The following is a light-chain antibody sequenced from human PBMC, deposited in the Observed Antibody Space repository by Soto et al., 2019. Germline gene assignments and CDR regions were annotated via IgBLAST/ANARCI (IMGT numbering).Light chain of an antibody. Sequence: DIQMTQSPSSLSASVGDRVTITCRASQSISSYLNWYQQKPGKAPKLLIYAASSFQSRVPSRFSGSGSATDFSLTISSLQPEDFATYYCQQSYSTPYTFGQGTKLEIK. J-gene: IGKJ2*01. V-gene: IGKV1-39*01. CDR1: QSISSY. CDR2: AAS. CDR3: QQSYSTPYT.